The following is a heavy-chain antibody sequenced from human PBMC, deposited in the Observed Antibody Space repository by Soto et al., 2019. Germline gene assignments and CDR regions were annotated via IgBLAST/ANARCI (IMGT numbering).Heavy chain of an antibody. J-gene: IGHJ6*02. CDR1: GGSISTSDYS. CDR2: IYQSGRS. Sequence: QLQLQESGSGLVRPPQTLSLTCAVSGGSISTSDYSWSWIRQAPGRGLEWIGSIYQSGRSYYIPCLKSRATMSLDKSKNQFSLKIISAVAADTARNYRAREMTIFGVAPGGGVDVWGQGTTVTVSS. V-gene: IGHV4-30-2*01. CDR3: AREMTIFGVAPGGGVDV. D-gene: IGHD3-3*01.